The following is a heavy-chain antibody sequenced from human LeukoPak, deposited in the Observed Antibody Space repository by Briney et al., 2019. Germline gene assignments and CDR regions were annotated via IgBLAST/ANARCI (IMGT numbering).Heavy chain of an antibody. CDR3: AKIEVSSSSVDY. J-gene: IGHJ4*02. D-gene: IGHD6-6*01. CDR2: ISYDGSNK. V-gene: IGHV3-30*18. CDR1: GGSISSSS. Sequence: LSLTCTVSGGSISSSSYYWGWIRRPPGKGLEWVAVISYDGSNKYYADSVKGRFTISRDNSKNTLYLQMNSLRAEDTAVYYCAKIEVSSSSVDYWGQGTLVTVSS.